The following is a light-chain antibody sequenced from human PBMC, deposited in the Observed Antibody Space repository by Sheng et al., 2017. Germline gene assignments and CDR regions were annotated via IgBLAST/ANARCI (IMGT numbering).Light chain of an antibody. CDR1: SSNIGAGYD. Sequence: QSVLTQPPSVSGAPGQRVTISCTGSSSNIGAGYDVHWYQQLPGTAPKLLIYGNYNRPSGVPDRFSGSKSGTSASLAITGLQAEDEADYYCCSYAGSNTLIFGGGTKLTVL. V-gene: IGLV1-40*01. CDR3: CSYAGSNTLI. CDR2: GNY. J-gene: IGLJ2*01.